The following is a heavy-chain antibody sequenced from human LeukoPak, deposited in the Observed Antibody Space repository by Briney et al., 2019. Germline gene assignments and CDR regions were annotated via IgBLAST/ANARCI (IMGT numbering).Heavy chain of an antibody. D-gene: IGHD4-11*01. V-gene: IGHV1-24*01. J-gene: IGHJ6*02. CDR3: ATGYSNYYYYGMDV. CDR1: GYTLTELS. Sequence: ASVKVSCKVSGYTLTELSMHWVRQAPGKGLEWMGGFDPEDGEAIYAQKFQGRVTMTEDTSTDTAYMELSSLRSEDTAAYYCATGYSNYYYYGMDVWGQGITVTVSS. CDR2: FDPEDGEA.